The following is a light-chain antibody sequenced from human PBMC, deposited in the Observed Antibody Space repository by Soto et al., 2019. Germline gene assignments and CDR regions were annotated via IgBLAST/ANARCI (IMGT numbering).Light chain of an antibody. CDR2: EVT. J-gene: IGLJ2*01. CDR1: SNDVGAYDY. V-gene: IGLV2-14*01. CDR3: SSYRGSSTLT. Sequence: QSALTQPASVSGSPGQSITISCTGTSNDVGAYDYVSWYQQHPGKAPKLIIYEVTYRPSGVSNRFSGSQSGNTASLTTSGLQAEDEADYYCSSYRGSSTLTFGGGTKLTVL.